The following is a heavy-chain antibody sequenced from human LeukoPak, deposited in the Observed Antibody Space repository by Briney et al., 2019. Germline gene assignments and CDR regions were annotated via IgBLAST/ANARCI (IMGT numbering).Heavy chain of an antibody. J-gene: IGHJ6*04. Sequence: GGSLRLSCAASGFTFSSYGMSWVRQAPGKGLEWVSAITGGGGSTYYADSVQGRFAISRDNSKNSLYLQMNSLRAEDTAVYYCAELGITMIGGVWGKGTTVTISS. V-gene: IGHV3-23*01. CDR1: GFTFSSYG. D-gene: IGHD3-10*02. CDR3: AELGITMIGGV. CDR2: ITGGGGST.